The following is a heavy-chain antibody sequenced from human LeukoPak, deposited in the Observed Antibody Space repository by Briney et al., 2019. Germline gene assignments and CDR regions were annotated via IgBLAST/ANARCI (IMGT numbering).Heavy chain of an antibody. V-gene: IGHV1-2*02. Sequence: ASVKVSCKASGYTFTGYYKHWVRQAPGQGLEWMGWINPNSGGTNYAQKFQGRVTMTRDTSISTAYMELSRLRSDDTAVYYCARSIAAAGHFDYWGQGTLVTVSS. CDR2: INPNSGGT. D-gene: IGHD6-13*01. CDR3: ARSIAAAGHFDY. J-gene: IGHJ4*02. CDR1: GYTFTGYY.